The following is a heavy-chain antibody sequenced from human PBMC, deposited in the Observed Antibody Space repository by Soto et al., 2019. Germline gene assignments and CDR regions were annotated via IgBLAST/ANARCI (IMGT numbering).Heavy chain of an antibody. D-gene: IGHD3-3*01. Sequence: SETLSLTCTVSDGSIRSYYWSWIRQPPGKGLEWIGYIYQSGTTTYNPSLKSRVTMSIDTSKNQVSLKLSSLTAADTAVYYCAREDTRWFDPWGQGTLVTVSS. J-gene: IGHJ5*02. CDR1: DGSIRSYY. CDR2: IYQSGTT. CDR3: AREDTRWFDP. V-gene: IGHV4-59*01.